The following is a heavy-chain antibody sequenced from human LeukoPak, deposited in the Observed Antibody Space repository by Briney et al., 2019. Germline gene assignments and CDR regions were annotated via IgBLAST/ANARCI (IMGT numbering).Heavy chain of an antibody. CDR3: ASSFYDSSGYPLRGSFDY. V-gene: IGHV4-34*01. CDR2: INHSGST. Sequence: SETLSLTCAVYGGSFSGYYWSWIRQPPGKGLEWMGEINHSGSTNYNPSLKSRVTISVDTSKNQFSLKLSSVTAADTAVYYCASSFYDSSGYPLRGSFDYWGQGTLVTVSS. D-gene: IGHD3-22*01. J-gene: IGHJ4*02. CDR1: GGSFSGYY.